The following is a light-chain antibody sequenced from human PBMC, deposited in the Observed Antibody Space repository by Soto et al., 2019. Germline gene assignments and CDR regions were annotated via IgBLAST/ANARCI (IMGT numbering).Light chain of an antibody. J-gene: IGKJ5*01. V-gene: IGKV1-5*01. CDR2: DAS. CDR1: QGISTW. CDR3: QQYNSYPIT. Sequence: DIQVTQSPSSVSASVGDRVTITCRASQGISTWLAWYQQKPGKAPKLLIYDASSLESGVPSRFSGSGSGTEFTLTISSLQPDDFATYYCQQYNSYPITFGQGTRLENK.